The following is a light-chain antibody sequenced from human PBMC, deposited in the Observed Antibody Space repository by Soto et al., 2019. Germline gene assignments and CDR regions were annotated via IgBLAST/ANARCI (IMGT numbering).Light chain of an antibody. CDR3: QQSYKTPWT. CDR1: QDISSY. CDR2: AAS. V-gene: IGKV1-39*01. Sequence: DIQMTQSPSSLSASLGDRVTITCRANQDISSYLIWYQHKLGQAPKLLIHAASTLASGVPSRFSGSESGTDFTLTISGREHEDSATYYCQQSYKTPWTFGQGTKVEIK. J-gene: IGKJ1*01.